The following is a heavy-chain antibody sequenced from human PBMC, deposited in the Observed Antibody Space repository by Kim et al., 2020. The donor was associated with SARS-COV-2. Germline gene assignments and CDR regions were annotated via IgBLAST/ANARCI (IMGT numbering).Heavy chain of an antibody. Sequence: GGSLRLSCAASGFTFSTYVMTWVRQAPGKGLEWVSTISGSGSSSYYADSVKGRFTISRDNSENTLYPQMNSLRDEDTAVYYCAKDPQTGYRSGWYFHYWG. CDR1: GFTFSTYV. CDR3: AKDPQTGYRSGWYFHY. J-gene: IGHJ1*01. D-gene: IGHD6-19*01. V-gene: IGHV3-23*01. CDR2: ISGSGSSS.